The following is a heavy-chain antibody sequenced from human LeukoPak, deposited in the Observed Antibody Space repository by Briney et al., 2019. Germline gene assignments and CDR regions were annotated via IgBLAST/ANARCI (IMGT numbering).Heavy chain of an antibody. D-gene: IGHD3-22*01. Sequence: GGSLRLSCAASGFTFSSYVMSWIRQAPGKGLEWVSYISSSGSTIYYADSVKGRFTISRDNAKNSLYLQMNSLRAEDAAVYYCVRDDDRPDNGLDYWGQGTLVTVSS. J-gene: IGHJ4*02. CDR2: ISSSGSTI. V-gene: IGHV3-11*04. CDR1: GFTFSSYV. CDR3: VRDDDRPDNGLDY.